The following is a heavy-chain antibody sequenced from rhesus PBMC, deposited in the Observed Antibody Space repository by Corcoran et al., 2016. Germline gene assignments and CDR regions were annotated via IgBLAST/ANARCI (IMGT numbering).Heavy chain of an antibody. D-gene: IGHD6-25*01. CDR1: GGSISDSYR. CDR3: ARDHYTGNWNFDY. CDR2: IYGSSTST. Sequence: QVQLQESGPGVVKPSETLSLTCAVPGGSISDSYRWTWIRPPPGKGMEWIGYIYGSSTSTNYNPSLKSRVTISKDTSKNQFSLKLNSVTAADTAVYYCARDHYTGNWNFDYWGQGVLVTVSS. V-gene: IGHV4S10*01. J-gene: IGHJ4*01.